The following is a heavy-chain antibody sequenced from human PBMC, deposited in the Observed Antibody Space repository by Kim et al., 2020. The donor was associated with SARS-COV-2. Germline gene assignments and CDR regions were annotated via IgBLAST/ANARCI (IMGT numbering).Heavy chain of an antibody. CDR2: GSEK. D-gene: IGHD1-1*01. Sequence: GSEKYYVDSVKGRFTISRDNSKTSVWLQMNSLRTEDTAVYYCTRYWTSDYWGQGTLVTVSS. V-gene: IGHV3-7*03. J-gene: IGHJ4*02. CDR3: TRYWTSDY.